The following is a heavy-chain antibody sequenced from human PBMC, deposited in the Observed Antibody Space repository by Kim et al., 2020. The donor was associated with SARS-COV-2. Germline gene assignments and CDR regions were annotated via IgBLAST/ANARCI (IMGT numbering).Heavy chain of an antibody. CDR1: GGSISSYY. CDR2: IYYSGST. V-gene: IGHV4-59*13. Sequence: SETLSLTCTVSGGSISSYYWSWIRQPPGKGLEWIGYIYYSGSTNYNPSLKSRVTISVDTSKNQFSLKLSSVTAADTAVYYCVRNGAESDPLKIDYWGQGTLVTVSS. D-gene: IGHD2-21*01. CDR3: VRNGAESDPLKIDY. J-gene: IGHJ4*02.